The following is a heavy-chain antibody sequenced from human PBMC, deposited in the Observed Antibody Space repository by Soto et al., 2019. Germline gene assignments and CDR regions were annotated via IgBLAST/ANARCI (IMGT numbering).Heavy chain of an antibody. D-gene: IGHD6-19*01. Sequence: SETLSLTCTVSGGSISSGGYYWSWIRQHPGKGLEWIGYIYYSGSTYYNPSLKSRVTISVDTSKNQFSLKLSSVTAADTAVNYCARDRRGGWYGDDYYYGMDVWGQGTTVTVSS. CDR2: IYYSGST. CDR1: GGSISSGGYY. V-gene: IGHV4-31*03. J-gene: IGHJ6*02. CDR3: ARDRRGGWYGDDYYYGMDV.